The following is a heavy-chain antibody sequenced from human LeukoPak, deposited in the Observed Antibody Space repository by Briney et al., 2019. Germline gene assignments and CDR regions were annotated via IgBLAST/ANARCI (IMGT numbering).Heavy chain of an antibody. CDR3: ARGFGAGNYYYGWFDP. CDR2: IHDSGST. J-gene: IGHJ5*02. Sequence: KPLETLSLTCAVYGGSFSGYYWSWIRQPPGKGLEWIGFIHDSGSTYYNPSLKSRVSISRDMSKNQLSLMLSSVTAADTAVYYCARGFGAGNYYYGWFDPWGQGTLVSVSS. D-gene: IGHD3-10*01. V-gene: IGHV4-34*01. CDR1: GGSFSGYY.